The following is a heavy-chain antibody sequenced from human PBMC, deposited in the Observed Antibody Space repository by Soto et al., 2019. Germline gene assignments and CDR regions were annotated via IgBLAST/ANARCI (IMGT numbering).Heavy chain of an antibody. CDR1: GYSIFGGDYY. V-gene: IGHV4-30-4*01. CDR3: ARDVDSTILKPNDAFGI. D-gene: IGHD5-18*01. Sequence: QVQLQESGPGLVKPSQTLSLTCTVSGYSIFGGDYYWSWIRQPPGKGLQWVGSIYYSGSTYYNPSLKSRVAIAVDTSQNQFSLKLSSVTAADTAVYFCARDVDSTILKPNDAFGIWGQGTMVTVSS. J-gene: IGHJ3*02. CDR2: IYYSGST.